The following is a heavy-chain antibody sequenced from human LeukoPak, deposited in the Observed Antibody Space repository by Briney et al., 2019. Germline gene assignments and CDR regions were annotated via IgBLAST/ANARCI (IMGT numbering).Heavy chain of an antibody. D-gene: IGHD3-22*01. CDR3: ARDLPQIEY. V-gene: IGHV3-20*04. J-gene: IGHJ4*02. Sequence: GGSLRLSCAASGFTFDDYDMSWGRQAPGKGLEWVSGINWNGGDTAYADSVKGRFTISRDNAKNSLYLQMNSLRAEDTALYYCARDLPQIEYWGQGTPVTVSS. CDR2: INWNGGDT. CDR1: GFTFDDYD.